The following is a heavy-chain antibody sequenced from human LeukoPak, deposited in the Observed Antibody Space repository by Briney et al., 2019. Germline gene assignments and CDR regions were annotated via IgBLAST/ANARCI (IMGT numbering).Heavy chain of an antibody. J-gene: IGHJ6*03. D-gene: IGHD1-26*01. CDR1: GFTFTSYN. V-gene: IGHV3-21*06. Sequence: GGSLRLSCAASGFTFTSYNMNWVRQAPGKGLEWVSSITSSSYVYYADSVKGRFTISRDNAKNSLYPQMDSLRVEDTAVYYCARDPYSGNYGAYYYYYMDVWGKGTTVTISS. CDR2: ITSSSYV. CDR3: ARDPYSGNYGAYYYYYMDV.